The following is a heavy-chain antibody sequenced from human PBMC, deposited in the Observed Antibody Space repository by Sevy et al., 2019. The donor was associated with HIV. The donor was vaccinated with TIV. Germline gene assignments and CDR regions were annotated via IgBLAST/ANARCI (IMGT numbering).Heavy chain of an antibody. CDR3: ARRMRGDSAVNFDN. D-gene: IGHD2-21*02. Sequence: GGSLRLSCAASGFTFSSYSMSWVRQAPGKGLEWVSYISSSSSTIYYGDSVKGRFTISRDNAKNSLYLQMNSLRDEDTAVYYCARRMRGDSAVNFDNWGQGTLVTVSS. J-gene: IGHJ4*02. CDR1: GFTFSSYS. CDR2: ISSSSSTI. V-gene: IGHV3-48*02.